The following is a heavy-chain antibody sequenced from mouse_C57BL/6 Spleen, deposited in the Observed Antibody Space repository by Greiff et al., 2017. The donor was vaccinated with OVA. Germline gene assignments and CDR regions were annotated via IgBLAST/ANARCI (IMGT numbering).Heavy chain of an antibody. J-gene: IGHJ1*03. D-gene: IGHD1-1*01. CDR2: INYDGSST. CDR3: AREEFTTVDWYFDV. V-gene: IGHV5-16*01. Sequence: EVKLMESEGGLVQPGSSMKLSCTASGFTFSDYYMAWVRQVPEKGLEWVANINYDGSSTYYLDSLKSRFIISRDNAKNTLYLQMSSLKSEDTATYYCAREEFTTVDWYFDVWGTGTTVTVSS. CDR1: GFTFSDYY.